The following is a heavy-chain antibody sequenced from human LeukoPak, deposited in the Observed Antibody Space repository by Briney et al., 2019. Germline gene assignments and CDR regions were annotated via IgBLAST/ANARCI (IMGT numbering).Heavy chain of an antibody. J-gene: IGHJ3*02. D-gene: IGHD7-27*01. CDR2: FDPGDGET. V-gene: IGHV1-24*01. CDR3: ATGWLTGDAFDI. CDR1: GYTLAELS. Sequence: ASVKVSCKVSGYTLAELSMHWVRQAPGKGLEWMGGFDPGDGETIYAQKFQGRVTMTEDTSTDTAYMELSSLRSEDTAVYYCATGWLTGDAFDIWGQGTMVTVSS.